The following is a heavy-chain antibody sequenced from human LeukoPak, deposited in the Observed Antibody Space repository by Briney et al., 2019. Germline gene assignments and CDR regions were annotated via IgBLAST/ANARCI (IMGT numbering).Heavy chain of an antibody. D-gene: IGHD6-19*01. V-gene: IGHV3-21*01. CDR2: ISSSSSYI. CDR1: GFTFSSYS. CDR3: ARVGQWLGNNWFDP. Sequence: GGSLRLSCAASGFTFSSYSMNWVRQAPGKGLEWVSSISSSSSYIYYADSVKGRFTISRDNAKNSLYLQMNSLRAEDTAVYYCARVGQWLGNNWFDPWGQGTLVTVSS. J-gene: IGHJ5*02.